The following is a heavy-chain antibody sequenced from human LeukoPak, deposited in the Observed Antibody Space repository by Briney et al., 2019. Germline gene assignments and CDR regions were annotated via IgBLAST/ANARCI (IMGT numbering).Heavy chain of an antibody. CDR1: GFTFSSYD. J-gene: IGHJ3*02. V-gene: IGHV3-13*01. D-gene: IGHD4-17*01. CDR3: ARVALTTGAFDI. CDR2: IGTAGDT. Sequence: PGGSLRLSCAASGFTFSSYDMHWVRQATGKGLEWVSAIGTAGDTYYPGSVKGRFTISRENAKNSLYLQMNSLRAGDTAVYYCARVALTTGAFDIWGQGTMVTVSS.